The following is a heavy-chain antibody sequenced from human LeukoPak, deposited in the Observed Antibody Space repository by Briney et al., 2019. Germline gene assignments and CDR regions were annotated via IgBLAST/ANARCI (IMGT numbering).Heavy chain of an antibody. CDR2: ISSSSSYI. CDR3: ARDYGMDV. J-gene: IGHJ6*02. Sequence: ETLSLTCTVSGGSISSYYWSWIRQPPGKGLEWVSSISSSSSYIYYADSVKGRFTISRDNAKNSLYLQMNSLRAEDTAVYYCARDYGMDVWGQGTTVTVSS. CDR1: GGSISSYY. V-gene: IGHV3-21*01.